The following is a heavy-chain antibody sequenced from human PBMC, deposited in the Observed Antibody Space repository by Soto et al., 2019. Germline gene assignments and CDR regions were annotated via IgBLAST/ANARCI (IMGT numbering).Heavy chain of an antibody. CDR3: ARPLAQGGTNDAFDI. CDR1: GFTFSDYY. Sequence: QVQLVESGGGLVKPGGSLRLSCAASGFTFSDYYMSWIRQAPGKGLEWVSYISSSSSYTNYADSVKGRFTISRDNAKNSLYLQMNSLRAEDTAVYYCARPLAQGGTNDAFDIWGQGTMVTVSS. J-gene: IGHJ3*02. V-gene: IGHV3-11*06. D-gene: IGHD2-15*01. CDR2: ISSSSSYT.